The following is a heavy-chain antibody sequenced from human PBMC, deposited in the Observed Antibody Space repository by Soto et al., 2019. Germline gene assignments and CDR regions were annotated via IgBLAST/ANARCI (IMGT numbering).Heavy chain of an antibody. Sequence: ASVKVSCKASGYTFTSYGISWVRQAPGQGLEWMGWISAYNGNTNYAQKLQGRVTMTTDTSTSTAYMELRSLRSDDTAVYYCARDLTDIVLMVYAKNSYYYGMGVWGQGTTVTVSS. CDR3: ARDLTDIVLMVYAKNSYYYGMGV. D-gene: IGHD2-8*01. CDR2: ISAYNGNT. J-gene: IGHJ6*02. V-gene: IGHV1-18*01. CDR1: GYTFTSYG.